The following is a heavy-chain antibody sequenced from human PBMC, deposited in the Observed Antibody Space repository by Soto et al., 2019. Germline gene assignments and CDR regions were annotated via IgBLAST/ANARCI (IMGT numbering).Heavy chain of an antibody. Sequence: EVQLVESGGGLVKPGGSLRLSCAASGFTFSNAWMTWVRQAPGKGLEWVGRIKSKTDGGTADYAAPLKGRFTISRDESTNTLYLQVNSLETEDTAVYYCATYGSNPMRSDYWGQGSLVTVSS. CDR3: ATYGSNPMRSDY. CDR2: IKSKTDGGTA. D-gene: IGHD2-2*01. J-gene: IGHJ4*02. CDR1: GFTFSNAW. V-gene: IGHV3-15*01.